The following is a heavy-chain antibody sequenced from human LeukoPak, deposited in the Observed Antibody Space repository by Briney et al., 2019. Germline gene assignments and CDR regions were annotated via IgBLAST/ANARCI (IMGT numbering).Heavy chain of an antibody. J-gene: IGHJ4*02. CDR1: GYTFTSYG. Sequence: ASVKVSCKASGYTFTSYGISWVRQAPGQGLEWMGWISAYNGNTNYAQKLQGRVTMTTDTSTSTAYMELRSLRSDDTAVYYCARVDYYDSSGYYYADYWGQGTLVTVSS. CDR3: ARVDYYDSSGYYYADY. D-gene: IGHD3-22*01. V-gene: IGHV1-18*01. CDR2: ISAYNGNT.